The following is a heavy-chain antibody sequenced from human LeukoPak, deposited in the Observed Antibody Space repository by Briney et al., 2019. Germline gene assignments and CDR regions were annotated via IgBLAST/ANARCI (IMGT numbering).Heavy chain of an antibody. CDR3: ARGLYTAMPIEY. V-gene: IGHV4-30-4*01. Sequence: NPSQTLSLTCTVSGGSISSGDYYWSWIRQPPGKGLEWIGYIYYSGSTYYNPSLKSRVTISVDTSKNQFSLKLSSVTAADTAVYYCARGLYTAMPIEYWGQGTLVTVSS. D-gene: IGHD5-18*01. CDR1: GGSISSGDYY. CDR2: IYYSGST. J-gene: IGHJ4*02.